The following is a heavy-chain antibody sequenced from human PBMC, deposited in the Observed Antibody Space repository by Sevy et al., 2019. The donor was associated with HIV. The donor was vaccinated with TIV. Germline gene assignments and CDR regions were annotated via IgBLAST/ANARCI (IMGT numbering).Heavy chain of an antibody. V-gene: IGHV3-48*03. Sequence: GGSLRLSCAASGFTFSSYEMNWVRQAPGKGLEWVSYISSSGSTIYYVDSVKGRFTISRDNAKNSLYLQMNSLRAEDTAVYYCARGRGYYDILTGYTGGAFDIWGQGTMVTVSS. J-gene: IGHJ3*02. CDR3: ARGRGYYDILTGYTGGAFDI. D-gene: IGHD3-9*01. CDR1: GFTFSSYE. CDR2: ISSSGSTI.